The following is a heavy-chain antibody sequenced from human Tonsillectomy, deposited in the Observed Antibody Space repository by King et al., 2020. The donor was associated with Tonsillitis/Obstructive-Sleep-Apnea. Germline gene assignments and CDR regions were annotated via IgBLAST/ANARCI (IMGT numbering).Heavy chain of an antibody. Sequence: QLQESGPGLVKPSETLSLTCTVSGGSISSSSYYWGWIRQPPGKGLEWIGSMYYSGNTYYNPSLKSRVTISVDTSKNQFSLRLSSVTAEDTAVYYCARHPYRYCDRTFCYNPHAFDIWGQGTMVTVSS. CDR1: GGSISSSSYY. CDR3: ARHPYRYCDRTFCYNPHAFDI. J-gene: IGHJ3*02. CDR2: MYYSGNT. D-gene: IGHD2-2*02. V-gene: IGHV4-39*01.